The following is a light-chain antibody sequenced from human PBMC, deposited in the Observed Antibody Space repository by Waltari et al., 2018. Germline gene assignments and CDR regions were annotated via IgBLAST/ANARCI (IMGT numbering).Light chain of an antibody. CDR3: QHYVRLPAT. V-gene: IGKV3-20*01. CDR1: QSVCKY. Sequence: EIELTQSPGTLSLSPGERATLSCRASQSVCKYLAWYQQKPGQAPRLLIYHTSNLATGIPDRFSGSGSGTDFSLTISRLEPEDFAVYYCQHYVRLPATFGQGTKVEIK. CDR2: HTS. J-gene: IGKJ1*01.